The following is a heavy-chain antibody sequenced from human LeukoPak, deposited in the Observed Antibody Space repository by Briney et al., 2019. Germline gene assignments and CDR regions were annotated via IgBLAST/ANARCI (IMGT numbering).Heavy chain of an antibody. Sequence: SETLSLTCTVSGGSISTYYWSWIRQPPGKGLQWIGYIYYSGSTNYNPSHKSRVTISVDTSKNQFSLKLSSVTAADTAVYYCARSQAYCSSTTCYVNWFDPWGQGTLVTVSS. CDR2: IYYSGST. V-gene: IGHV4-59*01. D-gene: IGHD2-2*01. J-gene: IGHJ5*02. CDR3: ARSQAYCSSTTCYVNWFDP. CDR1: GGSISTYY.